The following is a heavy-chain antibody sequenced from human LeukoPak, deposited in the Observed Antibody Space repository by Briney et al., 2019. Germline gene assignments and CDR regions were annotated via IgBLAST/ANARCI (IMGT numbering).Heavy chain of an antibody. D-gene: IGHD3-22*01. J-gene: IGHJ3*02. Sequence: GGSLRLSCAASGFTFSSYSMNWVRQAPGKGLDWVSSISSSSSYIYYADSVKGRFTISRDNAKNSLYLQMNSLRAEDTAVYYCARDLTYYDSSGYPISGIWGQGTMVTVSS. V-gene: IGHV3-21*01. CDR1: GFTFSSYS. CDR2: ISSSSSYI. CDR3: ARDLTYYDSSGYPISGI.